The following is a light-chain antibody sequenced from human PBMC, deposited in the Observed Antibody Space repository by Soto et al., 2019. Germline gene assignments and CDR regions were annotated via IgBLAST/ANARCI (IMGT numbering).Light chain of an antibody. CDR1: QGLVNW. Sequence: DIQVTQSPSSVSASVGDRVTITCRASQGLVNWLAWYQQKPGKAPKLLIYDASSFQSGVPSRFSGSGSGTDFTLTISSLQPEDFATYYCQQTSSFPLPFGGGPKVEIK. J-gene: IGKJ4*01. CDR2: DAS. CDR3: QQTSSFPLP. V-gene: IGKV1-12*01.